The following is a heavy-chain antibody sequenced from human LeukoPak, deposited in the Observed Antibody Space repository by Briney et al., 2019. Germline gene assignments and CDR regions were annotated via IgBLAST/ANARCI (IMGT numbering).Heavy chain of an antibody. CDR2: INSDGSST. CDR3: ARAESSSWFIRSENFDY. J-gene: IGHJ4*02. V-gene: IGHV3-74*01. CDR1: KFTFSSYS. Sequence: GGSLRLSCAASKFTFSSYSMNWVRQAPGKGLVWVSRINSDGSSTSYADSVKGRFTISRDNAKNTLYLQMNSLRAEDTAVYYCARAESSSWFIRSENFDYWGQGTLVTVSS. D-gene: IGHD6-13*01.